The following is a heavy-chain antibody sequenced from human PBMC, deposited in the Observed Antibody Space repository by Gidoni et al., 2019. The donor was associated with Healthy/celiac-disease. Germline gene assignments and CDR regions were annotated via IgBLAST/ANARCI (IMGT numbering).Heavy chain of an antibody. CDR1: GGSVSRGRYY. V-gene: IGHV4-61*01. CDR3: ARGGCSSTSCQHLPDWFDP. Sequence: QVQLQESGPGLVKPSETLSLTCTVSGGSVSRGRYYWSWIRQPPGKGLEWIGYIYYSGSTNYNPSLKSRVTISVDTSKNQFSLKLSSVTAADTAVYYCARGGCSSTSCQHLPDWFDPWGQGTLVTVSS. J-gene: IGHJ5*02. CDR2: IYYSGST. D-gene: IGHD2-2*01.